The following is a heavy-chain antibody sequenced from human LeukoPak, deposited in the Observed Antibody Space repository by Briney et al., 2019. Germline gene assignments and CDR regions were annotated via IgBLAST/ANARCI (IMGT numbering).Heavy chain of an antibody. CDR3: ARERTSGWDAFDF. D-gene: IGHD6-19*01. CDR2: INSVGSST. Sequence: GGSLRLSCTASGVTFSSFWMHWVRQAPGKGLVWVSRINSVGSSTSYADSVKGRFTISRDNAKNTLHLQMNSLRAEDTAVYYCARERTSGWDAFDFWGQGTLVTVSS. CDR1: GVTFSSFW. J-gene: IGHJ4*02. V-gene: IGHV3-74*01.